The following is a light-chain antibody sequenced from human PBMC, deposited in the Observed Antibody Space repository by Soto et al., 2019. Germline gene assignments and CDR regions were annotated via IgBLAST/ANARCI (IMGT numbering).Light chain of an antibody. CDR3: AVWDDSLNGVV. CDR2: SNN. V-gene: IGLV1-44*01. J-gene: IGLJ2*01. Sequence: QSALTQPPSASGTPGQRVTISCSGSSSNIGSNTVTWYHQLPGTAPKLLIYSNNQRPSGVPDRFSGSKSGTSASLAISGLQAEDEADYYCAVWDDSLNGVVFGGGTKLTVL. CDR1: SSNIGSNT.